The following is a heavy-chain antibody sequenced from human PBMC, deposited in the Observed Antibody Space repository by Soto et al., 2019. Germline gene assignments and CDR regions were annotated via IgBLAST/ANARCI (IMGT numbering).Heavy chain of an antibody. D-gene: IGHD2-8*01. Sequence: GASVKVSCKASGYTFTSYGISWVRQAPGQGLEWMGGIIPIFGTANYAQKFQGRVTITADESTSTAYMELSSLRSEDTAVYYCARPQAGEKWAHPYYYYYGMDVWGQGTTVTVSS. CDR2: IIPIFGTA. CDR1: GYTFTSYG. J-gene: IGHJ6*02. CDR3: ARPQAGEKWAHPYYYYYGMDV. V-gene: IGHV1-69*13.